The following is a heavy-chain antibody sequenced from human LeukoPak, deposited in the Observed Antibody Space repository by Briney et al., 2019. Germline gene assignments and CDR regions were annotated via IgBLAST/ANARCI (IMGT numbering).Heavy chain of an antibody. J-gene: IGHJ3*02. D-gene: IGHD2-21*02. V-gene: IGHV4-34*01. CDR1: GGSFSGYY. Sequence: SETLSLTCAVYGGSFSGYYWSWIRQPPGKGLEWIGEVNDSGSTKYNLSLKSRVTISLGTSKNQFSLKLSSVTAADTAVYYCAVVYCGGDCYPDAFDIWGQGTMVTVSS. CDR2: VNDSGST. CDR3: AVVYCGGDCYPDAFDI.